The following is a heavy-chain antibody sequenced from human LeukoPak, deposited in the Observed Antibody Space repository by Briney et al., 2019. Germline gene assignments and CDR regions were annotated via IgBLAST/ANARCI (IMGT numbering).Heavy chain of an antibody. V-gene: IGHV3-13*01. D-gene: IGHD6-13*01. CDR1: GFIFSSYD. J-gene: IGHJ5*02. CDR3: ARGAVLGSSSWHNWFDP. CDR2: ISTAGDT. Sequence: PGGSLRLSCAASGFIFSSYDMHWVRQPTGKGLEWVSAISTAGDTYYPGSVKGRFTISRENAKNPLYLQMNSPRAGDTAVYYCARGAVLGSSSWHNWFDPWGQGTLVTVSS.